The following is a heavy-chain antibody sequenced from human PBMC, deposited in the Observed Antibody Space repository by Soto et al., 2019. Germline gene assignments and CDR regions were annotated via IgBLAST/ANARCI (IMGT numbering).Heavy chain of an antibody. CDR3: ARFYGAGSWLFEY. V-gene: IGHV3-53*01. J-gene: IGHJ4*02. CDR2: IYSDGTT. D-gene: IGHD3-10*01. Sequence: EVLLVESGGGWIQPGGSLRVSCAVTEFSVSSYYMSWVRQAPWKGLAWVAVIYSDGTTYHADSVKGRFTIPRDNFMNTLYLKMNSLRASYTAVYRCARFYGAGSWLFEYWGQGTLVTVSS. CDR1: EFSVSSYY.